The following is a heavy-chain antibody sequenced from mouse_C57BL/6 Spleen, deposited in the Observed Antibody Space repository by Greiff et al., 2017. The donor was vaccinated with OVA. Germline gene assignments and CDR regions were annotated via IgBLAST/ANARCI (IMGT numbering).Heavy chain of an antibody. CDR3: AREGYDYLFAY. V-gene: IGHV1-64*01. Sequence: VKLQQPGAELVKPGASVKLSCKASGYTFTSYWMHWVKQRPGQGLEWIGMIHPNSGSTNYNEKFKSKATLTVDKSSSTAYMQLSSLTSEDSAVYYCAREGYDYLFAYWGQGTLVTVSA. D-gene: IGHD2-4*01. CDR1: GYTFTSYW. CDR2: IHPNSGST. J-gene: IGHJ3*01.